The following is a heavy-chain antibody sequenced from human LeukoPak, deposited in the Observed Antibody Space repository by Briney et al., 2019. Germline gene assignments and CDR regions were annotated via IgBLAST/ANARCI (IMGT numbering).Heavy chain of an antibody. CDR3: ARHRNYYDSSGFGY. Sequence: GEALEISSKGSGSIFTSYWIGWVRPLPGKGLEWMGIIYPGDSDTRYSPSFQSQVPISADKSISTAYLQWSSLKASDTAMYYCARHRNYYDSSGFGYWGQGTLVTVSS. CDR1: GSIFTSYW. CDR2: IYPGDSDT. J-gene: IGHJ4*02. V-gene: IGHV5-51*01. D-gene: IGHD3-22*01.